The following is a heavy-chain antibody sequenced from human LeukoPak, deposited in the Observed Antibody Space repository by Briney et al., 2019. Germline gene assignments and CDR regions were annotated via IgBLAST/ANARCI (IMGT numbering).Heavy chain of an antibody. J-gene: IGHJ4*02. Sequence: GASVKVSCKASGGTFSSYAISWVRQAPGQGLEWMGGIIPIFGTANYAQKFQGRVTITTDESTSTAYMELSSLRSEDTAVYYCAKDFNPASPYYYGSGVDYWGQGTLVTASS. CDR2: IIPIFGTA. D-gene: IGHD3-10*01. CDR3: AKDFNPASPYYYGSGVDY. CDR1: GGTFSSYA. V-gene: IGHV1-69*05.